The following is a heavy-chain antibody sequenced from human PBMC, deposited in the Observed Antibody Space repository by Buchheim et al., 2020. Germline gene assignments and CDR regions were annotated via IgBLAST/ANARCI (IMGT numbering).Heavy chain of an antibody. CDR3: AKDANRRSGSYYYGSTHGMDV. CDR1: GFTFSSYA. D-gene: IGHD3-10*01. V-gene: IGHV3-23*01. Sequence: EVQLLESGGGLVQPGGSLRLSCAASGFTFSSYAMRWVRQAPGKGLEWVSVICCSGGSTYYADSVKGRFTISRDNSKNTLYLQRSSRKAEDTAVYYWAKDANRRSGSYYYGSTHGMDVWGQETT. CDR2: ICCSGGST. J-gene: IGHJ6*02.